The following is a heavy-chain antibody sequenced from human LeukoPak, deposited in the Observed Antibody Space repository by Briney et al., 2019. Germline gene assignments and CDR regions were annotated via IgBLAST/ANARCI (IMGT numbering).Heavy chain of an antibody. V-gene: IGHV3-23*01. CDR3: ARRAVAGQGGNFDY. D-gene: IGHD6-19*01. J-gene: IGHJ4*02. CDR2: ISGSGGST. Sequence: PGGSLRLSCAASGFTFSSYAMSWVRQAPGKGPEWVSAISGSGGSTYYADSVKGRFTISRDNSKNTLYLQMNSLRAEDTAVYYCARRAVAGQGGNFDYWGQGTLVTVSS. CDR1: GFTFSSYA.